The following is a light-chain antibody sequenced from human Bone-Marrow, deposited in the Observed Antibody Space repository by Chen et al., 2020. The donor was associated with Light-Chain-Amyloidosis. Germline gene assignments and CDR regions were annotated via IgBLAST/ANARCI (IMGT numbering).Light chain of an antibody. J-gene: IGLJ2*01. CDR2: IDT. CDR1: DLPTKY. CDR3: QSVDSSGTYEVI. V-gene: IGLV3-25*03. Sequence: SYELTQPPSVSVSPGQTARFTCSGDDLPTKYAYWYQQKPGQAPVLVIHIDTERPSGISERFSGSSSGTTATLTISGVQAEDEADYHCQSVDSSGTYEVIFGEGTKLTVL.